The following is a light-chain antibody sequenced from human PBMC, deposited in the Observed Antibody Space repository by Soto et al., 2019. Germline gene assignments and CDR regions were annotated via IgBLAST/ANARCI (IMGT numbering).Light chain of an antibody. CDR3: QQYNSYRT. J-gene: IGKJ1*01. CDR1: QGISNY. V-gene: IGKV1-13*02. CDR2: DAS. Sequence: AIQLTQSPSSLSASVGDRVTITCRASQGISNYLAWYQQKPGKAPKLLIYDASSLESGVPSRFSGSGSGTEFTLTISSLQPDDFATYYCQQYNSYRTFGQGTKVEIK.